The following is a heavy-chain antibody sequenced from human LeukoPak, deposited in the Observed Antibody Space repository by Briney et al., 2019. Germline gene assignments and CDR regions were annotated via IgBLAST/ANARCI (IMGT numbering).Heavy chain of an antibody. Sequence: SETLSLTCTVSGGSISSYYWSWIRQPAGKGLEWIGRIYTSGSTNYNPSLKSRVTMSVDTSKNQFSLKLSSVTAADTAEYYFARDHYGDYLGHWFDPWGQGTLVTVSS. J-gene: IGHJ5*02. V-gene: IGHV4-4*07. CDR3: ARDHYGDYLGHWFDP. D-gene: IGHD4-17*01. CDR2: IYTSGST. CDR1: GGSISSYY.